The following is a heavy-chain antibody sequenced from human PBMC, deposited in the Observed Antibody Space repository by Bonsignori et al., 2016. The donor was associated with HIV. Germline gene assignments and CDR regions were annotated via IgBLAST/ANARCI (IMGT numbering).Heavy chain of an antibody. V-gene: IGHV1-8*01. CDR3: ARGEAGEGIVVVITNSDAFDI. CDR2: MNPNSGNT. D-gene: IGHD3-22*01. J-gene: IGHJ3*02. Sequence: ASVKVSCKASGYTFTSYDINWVRQATGQGLEWMGWMNPNSGNTGYAQKFQGRVTMTRNTSISTAYMELSSLRSEDTAVYYCARGEAGEGIVVVITNSDAFDIWGQGTMVTVSS. CDR1: GYTFTSYD.